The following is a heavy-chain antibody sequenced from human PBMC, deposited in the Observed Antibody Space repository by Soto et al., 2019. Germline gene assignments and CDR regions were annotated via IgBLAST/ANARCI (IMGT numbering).Heavy chain of an antibody. V-gene: IGHV1-2*04. CDR2: INPNSGGT. Sequence: ASVKVSCKASGYTFTSYGISWVRQAPGQGLEWMGWINPNSGGTNYAQKFQGWVTMTRDTSISTAYMELSRLRSDDTAVYYCARGMDGYNYVDYWGQGTLVTVSS. CDR3: ARGMDGYNYVDY. J-gene: IGHJ4*02. D-gene: IGHD5-12*01. CDR1: GYTFTSYG.